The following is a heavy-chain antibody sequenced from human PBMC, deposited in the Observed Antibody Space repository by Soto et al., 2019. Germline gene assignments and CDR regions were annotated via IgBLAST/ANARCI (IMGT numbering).Heavy chain of an antibody. V-gene: IGHV3-30*18. J-gene: IGHJ4*02. CDR3: AKSGITMVRGVISHLDY. D-gene: IGHD3-10*01. CDR2: ISYDGSNK. CDR1: GFTFSSYG. Sequence: QVQLVESGGGVVQPGRSLRLSCAASGFTFSSYGMHWVRQAPGKGLEWVAVISYDGSNKYYADSVKGRFTISRDNSKNTLYLQMNSLRAEDTAVYYWAKSGITMVRGVISHLDYWGQGTLVTVSS.